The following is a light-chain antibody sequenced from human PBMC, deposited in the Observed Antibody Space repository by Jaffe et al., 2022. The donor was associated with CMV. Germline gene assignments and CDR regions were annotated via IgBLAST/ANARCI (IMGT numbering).Light chain of an antibody. CDR3: QQSYSLPLT. Sequence: DIQMTQSPSSVSASVGHRVTITCRASQSITTYLNWYQVKPGKAPKLLIYAASSLQSGAPSRFSGSGSGTDFTLTISSLQPEDFATYYCQQSYSLPLTFGGGTNVEVK. CDR1: QSITTY. J-gene: IGKJ4*01. V-gene: IGKV1-39*01. CDR2: AAS.